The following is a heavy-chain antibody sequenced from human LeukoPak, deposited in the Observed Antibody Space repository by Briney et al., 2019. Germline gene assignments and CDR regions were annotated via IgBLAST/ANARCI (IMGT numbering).Heavy chain of an antibody. J-gene: IGHJ4*02. V-gene: IGHV3-23*01. Sequence: GGSLRLSCAASGFTFSSYAMSWVRQAPGKGLEWVSAISGSGGSTYYADSVKGRFTISIDNSKNTLYLQMNSLRAGDTAVYYCAKDLPTASIVVVTAMDYWGQGTLVTVSS. CDR2: ISGSGGST. D-gene: IGHD2-21*02. CDR1: GFTFSSYA. CDR3: AKDLPTASIVVVTAMDY.